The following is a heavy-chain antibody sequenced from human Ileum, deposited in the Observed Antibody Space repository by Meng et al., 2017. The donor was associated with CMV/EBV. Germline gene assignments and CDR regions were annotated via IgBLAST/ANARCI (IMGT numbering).Heavy chain of an antibody. J-gene: IGHJ6*02. V-gene: IGHV3-23*01. CDR2: IIASGDST. D-gene: IGHD1-26*01. Sequence: GESLKISCASSGFTFASSAMTWVRQAPGSGLEWVSAIIASGDSTYYADSVRGRFTMTRDNSKNTLYLQMNSLRAEDTALYYYAIPTRGYHYGMDVWGRGTTVTVSS. CDR3: AIPTRGYHYGMDV. CDR1: GFTFASSA.